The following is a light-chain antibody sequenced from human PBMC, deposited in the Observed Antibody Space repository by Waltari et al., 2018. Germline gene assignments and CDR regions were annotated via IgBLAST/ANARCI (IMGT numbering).Light chain of an antibody. Sequence: EIVLTQSPATLSLSPGERATLSCRASQGVSSYLAWYQQKPGQAPRLLIYDASNRATGIPARFNGSGSGTDFTLTISSLEPEDFAVYYCQQRSNWLWTFGQGTKVEIK. J-gene: IGKJ1*01. CDR3: QQRSNWLWT. V-gene: IGKV3-11*01. CDR2: DAS. CDR1: QGVSSY.